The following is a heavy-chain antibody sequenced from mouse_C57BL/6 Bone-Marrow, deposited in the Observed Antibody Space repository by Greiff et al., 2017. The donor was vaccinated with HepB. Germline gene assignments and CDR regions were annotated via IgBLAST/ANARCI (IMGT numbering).Heavy chain of an antibody. D-gene: IGHD1-1*01. CDR3: VSSPYWYFDV. CDR1: GYTFTSYW. J-gene: IGHJ1*03. V-gene: IGHV1-64*01. CDR2: IHPNSGST. Sequence: QVQLQQPGAELVKPGASVKLSCKASGYTFTSYWMHWVKQRPGQGLEWIGMIHPNSGSTNYNEKFKSKATLTVDKSSSTAYMQLSSLTSEDSAVDDCVSSPYWYFDVWGTGTTVTVSS.